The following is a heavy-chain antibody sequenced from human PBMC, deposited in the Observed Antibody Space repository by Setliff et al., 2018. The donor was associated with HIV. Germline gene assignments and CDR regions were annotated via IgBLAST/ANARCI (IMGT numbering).Heavy chain of an antibody. CDR2: IYHTGRT. Sequence: SETLSLTCSVSGGSIDNNTYYWTWIRQPPGKGLEWTGSIYHTGRTYYNRSLESRLTISIDTSKNQFSLKLASVTAADTAMYYCASRIYYYDESRVLREEGFVPWGQGTLVTVSS. V-gene: IGHV4-39*01. J-gene: IGHJ5*02. CDR1: GGSIDNNTYY. CDR3: ASRIYYYDESRVLREEGFVP. D-gene: IGHD3-22*01.